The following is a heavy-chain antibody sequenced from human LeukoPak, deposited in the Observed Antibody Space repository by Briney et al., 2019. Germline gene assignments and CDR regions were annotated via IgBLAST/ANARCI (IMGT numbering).Heavy chain of an antibody. CDR2: LKYDGGIK. CDR3: AKGGRVVGVSDFDY. V-gene: IGHV3-30*02. CDR1: GFTFNIFD. D-gene: IGHD3-3*01. Sequence: GKSLRLSCAASGFTFNIFDMHWVRQAPGKGLDWVAFLKYDGGIKDYADFVKDRFIISRDNSKNSLYLQMNSLRAEDTALYYCAKGGRVVGVSDFDYWGQGTLVTVSS. J-gene: IGHJ4*02.